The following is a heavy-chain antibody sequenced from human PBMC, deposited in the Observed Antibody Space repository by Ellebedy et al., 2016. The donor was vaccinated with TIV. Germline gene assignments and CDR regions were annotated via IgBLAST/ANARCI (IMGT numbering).Heavy chain of an antibody. J-gene: IGHJ4*02. CDR3: ARLVAVTGTTDYFDY. CDR1: TGSISRNY. D-gene: IGHD1-7*01. Sequence: SETLSLTCIVSTGSISRNYWSWIRQPPGKGLEWIGYIYYSGSTNYNPSLKSRVTISLDTSKNQFSLTLSSVSAADTAVYYCARLVAVTGTTDYFDYWGQGILVTVSS. V-gene: IGHV4-59*08. CDR2: IYYSGST.